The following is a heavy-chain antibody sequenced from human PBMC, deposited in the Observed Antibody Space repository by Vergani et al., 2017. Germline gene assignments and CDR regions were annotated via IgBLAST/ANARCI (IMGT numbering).Heavy chain of an antibody. J-gene: IGHJ4*02. CDR1: GGSISSSSYY. D-gene: IGHD4-23*01. V-gene: IGHV4-39*01. CDR2: IYYSGST. Sequence: QLQLQESGPGLVKPSETLSLTCTVSGGSISSSSYYWGWIRQPPGKGLEWIGSIYYSGSTYYNPSLKSRVTISVDTSKNQFSLKLSSVTAADTAVYYCARGTVVHLFDYWGQGTLVTVSS. CDR3: ARGTVVHLFDY.